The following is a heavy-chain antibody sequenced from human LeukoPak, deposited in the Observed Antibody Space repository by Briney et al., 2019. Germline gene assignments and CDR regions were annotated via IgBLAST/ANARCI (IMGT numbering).Heavy chain of an antibody. CDR2: ISAYYGTT. CDR3: ATTGTTWFDP. CDR1: GNSFISFA. J-gene: IGHJ5*02. D-gene: IGHD1-1*01. Sequence: SGNSFISFAISWVRQAPGQGLEWMGWISAYYGTTNYAQKFKGRVTMTTDTSTSTVYMELRSLRSDDTAVYYCATTGTTWFDPWGQGTLVTVSS. V-gene: IGHV1-18*01.